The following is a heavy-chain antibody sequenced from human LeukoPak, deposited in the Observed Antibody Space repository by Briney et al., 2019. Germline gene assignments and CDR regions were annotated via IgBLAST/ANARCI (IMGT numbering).Heavy chain of an antibody. Sequence: ASVKVSCKASGYTFTSYGISWVRQAPGQGLEWMGWISTYNGNTNYAQKLQGRVTMTTDTSTCTAYMELRSLRSDDTAVYYCARVEAMADGVGYWGQGTLVTVSS. J-gene: IGHJ4*02. V-gene: IGHV1-18*01. CDR2: ISTYNGNT. CDR1: GYTFTSYG. D-gene: IGHD5-18*01. CDR3: ARVEAMADGVGY.